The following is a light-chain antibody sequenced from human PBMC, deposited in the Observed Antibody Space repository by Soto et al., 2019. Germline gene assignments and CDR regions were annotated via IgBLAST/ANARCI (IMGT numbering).Light chain of an antibody. J-gene: IGLJ1*01. CDR1: NSDVGSYNY. Sequence: ALTQPASVSGSPGQSITISCTGTNSDVGSYNYVSWHQQHPGKAPKLMIYNVYDRPSGISNRFSGSKSGNTASLTISGLQGEDEADYYCSSYTISRTYVFGTGTKVTVL. V-gene: IGLV2-14*03. CDR3: SSYTISRTYV. CDR2: NVY.